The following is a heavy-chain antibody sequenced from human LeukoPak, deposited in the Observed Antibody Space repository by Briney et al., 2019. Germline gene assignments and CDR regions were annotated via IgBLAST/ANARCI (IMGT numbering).Heavy chain of an antibody. CDR3: ARRRVDNDFWSGYYYYGMDV. CDR1: GGSFSGYY. CDR2: INHSGST. Sequence: NSSETLSLTCAVYGGSFSGYYWSWIRQPPGKGLEWIGEINHSGSTNYNPSLKSRVTISVDTSKNQFSLKLSSVTAADTAVYYCARRRVDNDFWSGYYYYGMDVWGQGTTVTVSS. J-gene: IGHJ6*02. D-gene: IGHD3-3*01. V-gene: IGHV4-34*01.